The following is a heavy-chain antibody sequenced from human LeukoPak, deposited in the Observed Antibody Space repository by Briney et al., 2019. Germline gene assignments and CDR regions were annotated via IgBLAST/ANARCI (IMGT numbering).Heavy chain of an antibody. CDR1: GFTFSSYS. CDR3: ARDGEYSNSSLDY. D-gene: IGHD6-6*01. Sequence: GGSLRLSCAASGFTFSSYSMNWVRQAPGKGLEWVSSISSSSTYIYYADSVKGRFTISRDNAKNSLYLQMNSLRAEDTAVYYCARDGEYSNSSLDYWGQGTLVTVSS. CDR2: ISSSSTYI. J-gene: IGHJ4*02. V-gene: IGHV3-21*01.